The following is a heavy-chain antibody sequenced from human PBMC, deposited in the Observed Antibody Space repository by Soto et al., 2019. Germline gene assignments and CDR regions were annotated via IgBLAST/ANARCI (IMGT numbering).Heavy chain of an antibody. CDR2: ISGSGGST. J-gene: IGHJ4*02. Sequence: GGSLRLSCAASGFTFSSYAMSWVRQAPGKGLEWVSAISGSGGSTYYADSVKGRFTVSRDNSKNTVYLQMNSLRTEDTAVYYCARRGSGSYYDYWGQGTPVTVSS. D-gene: IGHD1-26*01. CDR3: ARRGSGSYYDY. V-gene: IGHV3-23*01. CDR1: GFTFSSYA.